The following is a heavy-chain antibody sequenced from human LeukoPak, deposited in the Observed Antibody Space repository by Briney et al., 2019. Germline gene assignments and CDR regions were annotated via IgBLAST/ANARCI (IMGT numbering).Heavy chain of an antibody. CDR1: GFTFGSYW. Sequence: GGSLRLSCAASGFTFGSYWMSWVRQAPGKGLEWVANIKQDGSEKYYVDSVKGRFTISRDNAKNSLYLQMNSLRAEDTAVYYCARVNYGSGSYYNLLGIYYYYYYMDVWGKGTTVTVSS. CDR2: IKQDGSEK. V-gene: IGHV3-7*04. D-gene: IGHD3-10*01. J-gene: IGHJ6*03. CDR3: ARVNYGSGSYYNLLGIYYYYYYMDV.